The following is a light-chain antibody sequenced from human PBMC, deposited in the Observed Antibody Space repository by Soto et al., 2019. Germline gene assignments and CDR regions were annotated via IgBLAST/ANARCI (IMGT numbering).Light chain of an antibody. CDR2: AAS. CDR1: QNIGVY. Sequence: DIQMTQSPSSLSASVGDRVTITCRASQNIGVYLNWYQKKPGKAPKLLIHAASSLQSGVPSTFSGSGSGTDFALTISSLQPEDFATYYCHQTAANPWTFTQGTKVEIK. CDR3: HQTAANPWT. J-gene: IGKJ1*01. V-gene: IGKV1-39*01.